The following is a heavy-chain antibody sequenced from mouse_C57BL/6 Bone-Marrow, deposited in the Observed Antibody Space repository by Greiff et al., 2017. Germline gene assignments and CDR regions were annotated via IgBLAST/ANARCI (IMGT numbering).Heavy chain of an antibody. CDR2: ISNGGGST. Sequence: DVKLVESGGGLVQPGGSLKLSCAASGFTFSDYYMYWVRQTPEKRLEWVAYISNGGGSTYYPDTVKGRFTISRDNAKNTLYLQMSRLKSEDTAMYYCARRSTTVVANYAMDYWGQGTSVTVSS. V-gene: IGHV5-12*01. D-gene: IGHD1-1*01. CDR3: ARRSTTVVANYAMDY. CDR1: GFTFSDYY. J-gene: IGHJ4*01.